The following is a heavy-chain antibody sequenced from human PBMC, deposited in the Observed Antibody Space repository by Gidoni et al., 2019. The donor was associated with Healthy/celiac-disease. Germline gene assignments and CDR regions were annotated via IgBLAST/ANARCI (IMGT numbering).Heavy chain of an antibody. CDR2: ISAYNGNT. V-gene: IGHV1-18*01. CDR1: GYTFTSYG. D-gene: IGHD3-10*01. Sequence: QVQQVQSGAEVKKPGASVKVSCKASGYTFTSYGISWVRQAPGQELEWMGWISAYNGNTKYAQKLQGRGTMTTDTSTSTAYMELRSLRADDTAVYYCARVTMVRGVFIKVDGMDVWGQGTTVTVSS. J-gene: IGHJ6*02. CDR3: ARVTMVRGVFIKVDGMDV.